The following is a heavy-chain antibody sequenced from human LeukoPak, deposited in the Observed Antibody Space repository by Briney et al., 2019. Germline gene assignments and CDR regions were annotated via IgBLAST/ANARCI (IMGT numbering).Heavy chain of an antibody. CDR1: GFTLGDYA. CDR3: TREAVGYCSSTSCYNGASLFYYYGMDV. J-gene: IGHJ6*02. D-gene: IGHD2-2*02. V-gene: IGHV3-49*04. CDR2: INSKGSGGIT. Sequence: GGSLRLSCTASGFTLGDYAMSWVRQAPGKGLEWVGLINSKGSGGITEYAESVIGRFTISRDDSKSIAYLQMNGLKTEDTAVYYCTREAVGYCSSTSCYNGASLFYYYGMDVWGQGTTVTVSS.